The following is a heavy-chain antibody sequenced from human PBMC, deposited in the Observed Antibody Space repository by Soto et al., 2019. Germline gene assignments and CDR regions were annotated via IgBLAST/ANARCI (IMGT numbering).Heavy chain of an antibody. D-gene: IGHD2-2*01. CDR2: ISSGGSYI. CDR3: ARSSTSSSRAPDWFDP. Sequence: GGSLRLSCAASGFTFSTYSMNWVHQTPGKGLEWVSFISSGGSYIYYADSVKGRFTISRDNAKNSLYLQINSLRAEDTAVYYCARSSTSSSRAPDWFDPWGQGTLVTVSS. CDR1: GFTFSTYS. J-gene: IGHJ5*02. V-gene: IGHV3-21*01.